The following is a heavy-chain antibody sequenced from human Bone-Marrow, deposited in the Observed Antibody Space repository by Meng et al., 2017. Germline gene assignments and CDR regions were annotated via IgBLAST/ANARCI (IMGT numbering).Heavy chain of an antibody. Sequence: SETLSLTCAVYGGSFSGYYWSWIRQPPGKGLEWIGEINHSGSTNYNPSLKSRVTISVDTSKNQFSLKLSSVTAADTAVYYCARETPRLDDILTGYYPYYYYYGMDVWGQGTTVTV. V-gene: IGHV4-34*01. CDR1: GGSFSGYY. CDR2: INHSGST. CDR3: ARETPRLDDILTGYYPYYYYYGMDV. D-gene: IGHD3-9*01. J-gene: IGHJ6*02.